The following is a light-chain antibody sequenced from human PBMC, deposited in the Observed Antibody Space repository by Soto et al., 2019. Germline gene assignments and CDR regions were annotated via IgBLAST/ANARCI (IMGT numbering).Light chain of an antibody. V-gene: IGKV1-39*01. Sequence: DIQMTQSPPTLPASAGDRVTITCRASQDISRWLAWYQHKPGKAPKLLIYAASRLHSGVPSRFSGSGSGTDFTLTITTLQPVDFATYSCQQSFSIPTFGGGTKVDNK. CDR1: QDISRW. J-gene: IGKJ4*01. CDR2: AAS. CDR3: QQSFSIPT.